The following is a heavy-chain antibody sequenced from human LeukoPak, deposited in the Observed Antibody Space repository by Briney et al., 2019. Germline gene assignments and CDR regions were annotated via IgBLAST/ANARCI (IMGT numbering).Heavy chain of an antibody. CDR1: GFTFSNAW. CDR3: TTDGGETGTFVIVDY. Sequence: PGGSLRLSCAAPGFTFSNAWMSWVRQAPGKGLEWVGRIKSKTDGGTTDYAAPVKGRFTISRDDSKNTLYLQMNSLKTEDTAVYYCTTDGGETGTFVIVDYWGQGTLVTVSS. D-gene: IGHD1-7*01. V-gene: IGHV3-15*01. J-gene: IGHJ4*02. CDR2: IKSKTDGGTT.